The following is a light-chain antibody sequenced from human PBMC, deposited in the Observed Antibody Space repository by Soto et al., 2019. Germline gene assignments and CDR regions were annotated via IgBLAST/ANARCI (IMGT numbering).Light chain of an antibody. V-gene: IGKV3-15*01. CDR2: DAS. CDR3: QQYHYWWT. Sequence: DTVMTQSPATLSVSPGERATLSCRASQSVSSNLAWYQQKPGQAPRLLIYDASTRAAGIPARFSGSGSGTEFTLTISSLQSEDFAVYYCQQYHYWWTFGQGTKVDIK. CDR1: QSVSSN. J-gene: IGKJ1*01.